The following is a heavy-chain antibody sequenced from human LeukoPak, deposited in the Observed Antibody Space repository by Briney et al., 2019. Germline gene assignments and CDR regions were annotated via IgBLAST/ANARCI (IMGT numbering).Heavy chain of an antibody. CDR1: GFTFSSYG. V-gene: IGHV3-20*04. CDR3: ARDRGGTYMYFQH. D-gene: IGHD1-26*01. J-gene: IGHJ1*01. Sequence: GGSLRLSCAASGFTFSSYGMHWVRQAPGKGLEWVSGINWNGGRAGHADSVKGRFTISRDNAKNSLFLQMNSLRAEDTAFYYCARDRGGTYMYFQHWGQGTLVTVSS. CDR2: INWNGGRA.